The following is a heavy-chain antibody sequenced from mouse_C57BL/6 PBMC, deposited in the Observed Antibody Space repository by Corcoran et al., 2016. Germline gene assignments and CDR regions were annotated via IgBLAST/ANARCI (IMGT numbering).Heavy chain of an antibody. CDR1: GYTFTTYG. Sequence: QIQLVQSGPELKKPGETVKISCKASGYTFTTYGMSWVKQAPGKGLKWMGWINTYSGVPTYADDFKGRFAFSLETSASTAYLQINNLKNEDTATYFGARNYGSSPHFDYWGQGTTLTVSS. CDR3: ARNYGSSPHFDY. V-gene: IGHV9-3*01. J-gene: IGHJ2*01. CDR2: INTYSGVP. D-gene: IGHD1-1*01.